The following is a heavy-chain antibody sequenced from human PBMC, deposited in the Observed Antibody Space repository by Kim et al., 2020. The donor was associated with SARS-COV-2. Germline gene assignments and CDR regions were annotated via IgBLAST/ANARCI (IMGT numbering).Heavy chain of an antibody. CDR3: ASGGRAPGRDYYYYGMDV. CDR1: GGSISSYY. V-gene: IGHV4-59*01. J-gene: IGHJ6*02. CDR2: IYYTGST. Sequence: SETLSLTCTVSGGSISSYYWSWIRQPPGKGLEWIGYIYYTGSTNYNPSLKSRVTISVDTSKNQFSLKLSSVTTADTAVYYCASGGRAPGRDYYYYGMDVWGQGTTVTVSS. D-gene: IGHD6-13*01.